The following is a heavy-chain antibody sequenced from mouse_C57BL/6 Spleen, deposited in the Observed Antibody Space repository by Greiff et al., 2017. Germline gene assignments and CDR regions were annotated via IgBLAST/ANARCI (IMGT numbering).Heavy chain of an antibody. Sequence: VQLQQPGAELVKPGASVKLSCKASGYTFTSYWMHWVKQRPGQGLEWIGMIHPNSGRTNYNEKFKSKATLTVDKSSSTAYMQLSSLTSEDSAVYYCARPTEEAPYAMDYWGQGTSVTVSS. D-gene: IGHD1-1*01. CDR3: ARPTEEAPYAMDY. V-gene: IGHV1-64*01. J-gene: IGHJ4*01. CDR1: GYTFTSYW. CDR2: IHPNSGRT.